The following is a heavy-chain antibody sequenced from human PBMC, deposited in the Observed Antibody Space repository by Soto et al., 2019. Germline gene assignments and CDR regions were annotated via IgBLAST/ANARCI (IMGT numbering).Heavy chain of an antibody. J-gene: IGHJ4*02. D-gene: IGHD1-26*01. Sequence: PGGSLRLSCAASGFTFSHYDFHWVRQPPGKGLEWLAVISIDGKTKYYADSVKGRFTISRDNSKSTLYLDMNSLRGDDTAVYYCARDFVLGALDYLDYWGQGTLVTVSS. V-gene: IGHV3-30*04. CDR1: GFTFSHYD. CDR2: ISIDGKTK. CDR3: ARDFVLGALDYLDY.